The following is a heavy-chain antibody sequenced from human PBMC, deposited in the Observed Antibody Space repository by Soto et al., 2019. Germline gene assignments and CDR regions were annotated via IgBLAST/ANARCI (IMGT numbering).Heavy chain of an antibody. Sequence: QVQLVESGGGVVQPGRSLRLSCAASGFTFSSYAMHWVRQAPGKGLEWVAVISYDGSNKYYADSVKGRFTISRDNSKNVLXXQMNSLRAEDTAVYYCARDSHCSGGSCYYYYGMDVWGQGTTVTVSS. CDR1: GFTFSSYA. CDR3: ARDSHCSGGSCYYYYGMDV. D-gene: IGHD2-15*01. CDR2: ISYDGSNK. V-gene: IGHV3-30-3*01. J-gene: IGHJ6*02.